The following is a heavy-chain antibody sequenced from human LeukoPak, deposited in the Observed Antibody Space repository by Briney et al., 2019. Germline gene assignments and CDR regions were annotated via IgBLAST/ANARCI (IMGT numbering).Heavy chain of an antibody. CDR1: GFSFDDLG. D-gene: IGHD3-10*01. Sequence: GGSLRLSCAASGFSFDDLGMTWVRQVPGKGLEWVAGINWNGASTGYADSVRGRFTISRDNAKNSLYLQMNSLRAEDTAVYYCARGVAARPLLWFGESIDYWGQGTLVTVSS. V-gene: IGHV3-20*04. CDR2: INWNGAST. CDR3: ARGVAARPLLWFGESIDY. J-gene: IGHJ4*02.